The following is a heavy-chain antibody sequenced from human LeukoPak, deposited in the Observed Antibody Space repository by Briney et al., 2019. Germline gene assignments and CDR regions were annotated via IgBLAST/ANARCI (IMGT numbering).Heavy chain of an antibody. V-gene: IGHV3-66*04. J-gene: IGHJ6*02. Sequence: GGSLRLSCAASGFTVSSNYMSWVRQAPGKGQEWVSVIYSGGSTYYADSVKGRFTISRDNSKNTLYLQMNSLRAEDTAVYYCARLGQLAYYYYGMDAWGQGTTVTVSS. CDR2: IYSGGST. CDR1: GFTVSSNY. CDR3: ARLGQLAYYYYGMDA. D-gene: IGHD6-6*01.